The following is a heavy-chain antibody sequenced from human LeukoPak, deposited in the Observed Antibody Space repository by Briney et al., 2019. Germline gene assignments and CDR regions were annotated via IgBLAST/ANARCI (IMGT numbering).Heavy chain of an antibody. CDR3: ARGGPTYYYDSSGYYYPFDY. Sequence: SQTLSLTCTVSGGSISSGGYYWSWIRQHPGKGLEWIGYIYYSGSTYYNPSLKSRVTISVDTSKKQFSLKLSSVTAADSAVYYCARGGPTYYYDSSGYYYPFDYWGQGTLVTVSS. V-gene: IGHV4-31*03. CDR1: GGSISSGGYY. D-gene: IGHD3-22*01. CDR2: IYYSGST. J-gene: IGHJ4*02.